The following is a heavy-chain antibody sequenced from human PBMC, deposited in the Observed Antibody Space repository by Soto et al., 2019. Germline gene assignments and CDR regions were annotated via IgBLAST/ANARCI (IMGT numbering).Heavy chain of an antibody. J-gene: IGHJ3*02. V-gene: IGHV1-8*01. D-gene: IGHD3-16*02. CDR3: ASSGELSLFGAFAI. Sequence: GVSVKVSCKVSVYTFTSYDSNWVRQDTGQGLEWMGWMNPNSGNTGYAQKFQGRVTMTRNTSISTAYMELSSLRSEDTAVYYCASSGELSLFGAFAIWGQGTMVTVSS. CDR1: VYTFTSYD. CDR2: MNPNSGNT.